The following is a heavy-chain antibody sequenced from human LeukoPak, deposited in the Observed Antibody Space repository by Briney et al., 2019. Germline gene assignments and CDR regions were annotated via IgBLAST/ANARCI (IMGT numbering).Heavy chain of an antibody. V-gene: IGHV4-59*12. D-gene: IGHD1-20*01. J-gene: IGHJ6*03. CDR3: ARWGITGIRGYYYYMDV. CDR2: IYYSGST. Sequence: SETLSLTCTVSGGSITSYYWSWIRQPPGKGLEWIGYIYYSGSTNYNPSLKSRVTISVDTSKNQFSLKLSSVTAADTAVYYCARWGITGIRGYYYYMDVWGKGTTVTVSS. CDR1: GGSITSYY.